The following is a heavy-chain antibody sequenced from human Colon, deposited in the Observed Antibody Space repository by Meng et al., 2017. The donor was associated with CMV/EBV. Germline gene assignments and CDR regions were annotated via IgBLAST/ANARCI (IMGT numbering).Heavy chain of an antibody. CDR3: VTDVPVDGRWD. D-gene: IGHD3-10*02. J-gene: IGHJ4*02. Sequence: GESLKISCATSGFTFSSYAMNWVRQAPGKGLEWVSVISDNGGSTYYADSVKGRFTISRDNSKNTLYLHMNSLRAEDTAVYYCVTDVPVDGRWDWGQGTLVTVSS. CDR1: GFTFSSYA. CDR2: ISDNGGST. V-gene: IGHV3-23*01.